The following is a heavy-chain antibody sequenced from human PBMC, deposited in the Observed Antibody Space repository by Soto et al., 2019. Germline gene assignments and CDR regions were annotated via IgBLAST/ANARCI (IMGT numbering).Heavy chain of an antibody. CDR3: ARDQRGGNSCFDY. J-gene: IGHJ4*02. CDR1: GFTFSSYG. V-gene: IGHV3-33*01. CDR2: IWYDGSNK. Sequence: GGSLRLSCAASGFTFSSYGMHWVRQAPGKGLEWVAVIWYDGSNKYYADSVKGRFTISRDNSKNTLYLQMNSLRAEDTAVYYCARDQRGGNSCFDYWGQGTLVTXSS. D-gene: IGHD2-21*02.